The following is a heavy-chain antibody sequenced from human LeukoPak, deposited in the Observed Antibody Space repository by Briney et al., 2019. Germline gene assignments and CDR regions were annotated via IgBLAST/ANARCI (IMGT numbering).Heavy chain of an antibody. D-gene: IGHD5-18*01. V-gene: IGHV1-2*02. CDR2: INPNSGGT. CDR3: ARDRTPSYGLLYYYMDV. J-gene: IGHJ6*03. Sequence: ASVKVSCKASGYTFTGYYMHWVRQAPGQGLEWMGWINPNSGGTNYAQKFQGRVTMTRDTSISTAYMELSRLRSDDTAVYYCARDRTPSYGLLYYYMDVWGKGTTVTVSS. CDR1: GYTFTGYY.